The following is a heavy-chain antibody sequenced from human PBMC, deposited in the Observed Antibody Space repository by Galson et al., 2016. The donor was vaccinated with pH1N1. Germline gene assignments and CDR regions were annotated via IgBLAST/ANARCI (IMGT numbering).Heavy chain of an antibody. CDR1: GFTLSSSA. J-gene: IGHJ2*01. V-gene: IGHV3-23*01. CDR3: AKFRESIPWRTGEFDL. Sequence: SLRLSCAASGFTLSSSAMNWVRQAPGKGLEWVSYISATGGSTYYADSVKGRFTISRDTSKNTMYLQMNSLRAEDTAVYYCAKFRESIPWRTGEFDLWGRGTLVTVSS. CDR2: ISATGGST. D-gene: IGHD3-10*01.